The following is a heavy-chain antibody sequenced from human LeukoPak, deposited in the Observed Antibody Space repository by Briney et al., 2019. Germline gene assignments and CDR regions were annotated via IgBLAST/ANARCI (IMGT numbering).Heavy chain of an antibody. D-gene: IGHD1-26*01. Sequence: SETLSLTCAVYGGSFSGYYWNWIRQPPGKGLEWIGEINHSGSTNYNPSLKSRVTISVDTSKNQFSLKLSSVTAADTAVYYCARRRVGGAKGGRGVDYWGQGTLVTVSS. CDR1: GGSFSGYY. CDR3: ARRRVGGAKGGRGVDY. CDR2: INHSGST. J-gene: IGHJ4*02. V-gene: IGHV4-34*01.